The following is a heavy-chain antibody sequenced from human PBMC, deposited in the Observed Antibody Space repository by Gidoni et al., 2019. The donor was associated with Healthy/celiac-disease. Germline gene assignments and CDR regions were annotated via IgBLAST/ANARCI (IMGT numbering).Heavy chain of an antibody. Sequence: EVQLVESGGGLVQPGGSLRLSCAASGFTFSSYSLNWVRQAPGKGLEWVSYISSSSSTIYYADSVKGRFTISRDNAKNSLYLQMNSLRDEDTAVYYCARDGYSSSFVYYYYYMDVWGKGTTVTVSS. CDR1: GFTFSSYS. CDR2: ISSSSSTI. D-gene: IGHD6-6*01. V-gene: IGHV3-48*02. CDR3: ARDGYSSSFVYYYYYMDV. J-gene: IGHJ6*03.